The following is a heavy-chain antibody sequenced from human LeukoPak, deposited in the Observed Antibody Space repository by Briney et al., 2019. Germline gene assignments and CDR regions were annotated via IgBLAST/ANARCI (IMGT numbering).Heavy chain of an antibody. Sequence: ASVKVSCKASGGTFSSYAISWVRQAPGQGLEWMGGIIPIFGTANYAQKFQGRVTITADKSTGTAYMELSSLRSEDTAVYYCARDQPVHPGYCSGGSCYSRREEAFDIWGQGTIVTVSS. CDR3: ARDQPVHPGYCSGGSCYSRREEAFDI. V-gene: IGHV1-69*06. J-gene: IGHJ3*02. CDR1: GGTFSSYA. D-gene: IGHD2-15*01. CDR2: IIPIFGTA.